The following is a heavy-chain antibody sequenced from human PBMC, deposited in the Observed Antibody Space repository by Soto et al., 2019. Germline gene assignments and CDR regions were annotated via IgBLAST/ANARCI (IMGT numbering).Heavy chain of an antibody. CDR2: ISSSTTNT. CDR1: GFTFSDYY. V-gene: IGHV3-11*06. CDR3: ARGGGDYGMDF. J-gene: IGHJ6*02. Sequence: QVQLVESGGGLVKPGGSLRLSCAASGFTFSDYYMTWIRQAPGKGLEWVSYISSSTTNTNYADSLKGRFTISRDNAKKSVYLQMNSLRAEDTAVYYCARGGGDYGMDFWGQGTPVTVSS. D-gene: IGHD4-17*01.